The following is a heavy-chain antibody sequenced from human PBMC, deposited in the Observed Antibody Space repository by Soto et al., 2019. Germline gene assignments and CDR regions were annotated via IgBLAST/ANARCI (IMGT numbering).Heavy chain of an antibody. CDR1: GGSISSGGYY. CDR2: IYYSGST. CDR3: ARDRGLQGWFDP. D-gene: IGHD4-4*01. V-gene: IGHV4-31*03. J-gene: IGHJ5*02. Sequence: PSETLSLTCTVSGGSISSGGYYWSWIRQHPGKGLGWIGYIYYSGSTYYNPSLKSRVTISVDTSKNQFSLKLSSVTAADTAVYYCARDRGLQGWFDPWGQGTLVTVSS.